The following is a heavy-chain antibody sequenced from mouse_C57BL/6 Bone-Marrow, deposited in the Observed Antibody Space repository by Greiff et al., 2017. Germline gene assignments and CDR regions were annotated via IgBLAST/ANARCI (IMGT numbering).Heavy chain of an antibody. CDR1: GFSLTSYG. Sequence: VHLVESGPGLVAPSQSLSITCTVSGFSLTSYGVSWVRQPPGKGREGRGVKGGDGSTNNHSARISRLSISKDNSKSQVFLKLNSLQTDDTATYYCAIYYDYGPFAYWGQGTLVTVSA. CDR3: AIYYDYGPFAY. D-gene: IGHD2-4*01. CDR2: KGGDGST. J-gene: IGHJ3*01. V-gene: IGHV2-3*01.